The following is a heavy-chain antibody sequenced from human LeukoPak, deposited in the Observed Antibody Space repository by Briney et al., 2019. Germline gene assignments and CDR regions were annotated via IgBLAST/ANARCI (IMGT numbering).Heavy chain of an antibody. Sequence: GESLKISCKGSGYSFTSYWIGWVRQMPGKGLEWMGIIYPGDSDTRYSPSFQGQVTISADKSISTAYLQWSSLRASDTAMYYCARLGDSSSKPTWEGRQTYYYYYMDVWGKGTTVTVSS. CDR3: ARLGDSSSKPTWEGRQTYYYYYMDV. J-gene: IGHJ6*03. V-gene: IGHV5-51*01. CDR1: GYSFTSYW. CDR2: IYPGDSDT. D-gene: IGHD6-6*01.